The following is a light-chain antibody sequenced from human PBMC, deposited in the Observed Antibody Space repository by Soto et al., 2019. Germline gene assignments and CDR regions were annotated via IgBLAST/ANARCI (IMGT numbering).Light chain of an antibody. CDR1: ESVSRN. V-gene: IGKV3-15*01. CDR3: QQYNSWPPIT. CDR2: DAS. J-gene: IGKJ5*01. Sequence: EVVMTQSPATLSVSPGERPTLSCRASESVSRNLAWYQQKPGQAPRLXXYDASTRATGIPDRFSGGVSGTEFTLTIRRLQSEDFGFYYGQQYNSWPPITFGQGTRLEI.